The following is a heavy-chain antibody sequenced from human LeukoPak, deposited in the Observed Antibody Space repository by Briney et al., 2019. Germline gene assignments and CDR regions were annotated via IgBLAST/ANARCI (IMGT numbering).Heavy chain of an antibody. D-gene: IGHD6-13*01. CDR1: GGFISSYY. J-gene: IGHJ3*02. V-gene: IGHV4-59*01. CDR2: IYYSGST. CDR3: ARGGGSSWFPPAFDI. Sequence: SETLSLTCTVSGGFISSYYWSWIRQPPGKGLEWIGYIYYSGSTNYNPSLKSRVTISVDTSKNQFSLKLSSVTAADTAVYYCARGGGSSWFPPAFDIWGQGTMVTVSS.